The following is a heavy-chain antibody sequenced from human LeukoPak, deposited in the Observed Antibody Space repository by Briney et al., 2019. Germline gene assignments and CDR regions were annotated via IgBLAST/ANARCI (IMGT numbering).Heavy chain of an antibody. CDR1: GFTVSSNY. CDR2: IYSGGST. D-gene: IGHD3-3*01. CDR3: ARDSAWGVWSGSFQH. J-gene: IGHJ1*01. V-gene: IGHV3-66*02. Sequence: GSLRLSCSASGFTVSSNYISWVRQAPGKGLEWVSVIYSGGSTYYADSVKGRFTISRDNSKNTLYLQMNSLRAEDTAVYYCARDSAWGVWSGSFQHWGQGTLVTVSS.